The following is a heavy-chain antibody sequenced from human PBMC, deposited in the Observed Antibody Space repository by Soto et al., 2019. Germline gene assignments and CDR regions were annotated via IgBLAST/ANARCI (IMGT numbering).Heavy chain of an antibody. CDR2: IYYDDGST. D-gene: IGHD6-13*01. Sequence: EVQLVETGGGLIQPWGSLRLSCAVSGFTVSTNYMSWVRQAPGKGLEWVSVIYYDDGSTYYADSVKGRFSISRDSSRNTLYLQMNSLRAEDTAVYYCASGQQVILRYYYGLDVWGQGTTVTVSS. CDR3: ASGQQVILRYYYGLDV. V-gene: IGHV3-53*02. CDR1: GFTVSTNY. J-gene: IGHJ6*02.